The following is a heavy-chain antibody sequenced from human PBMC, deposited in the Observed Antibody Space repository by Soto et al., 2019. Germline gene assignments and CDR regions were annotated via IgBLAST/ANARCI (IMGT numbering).Heavy chain of an antibody. V-gene: IGHV1-69*06. CDR3: ATHCSGGSCYSWGPGPFDY. J-gene: IGHJ4*02. Sequence: QVQLVQSGAEVKKPGSSVKVSCKASGGTFSSYAISWVRQAPGQGLEWMGGIIPIFGTANYAQKFQGRVTITADKSTSTAYMELSSLRSEDTAAYYCATHCSGGSCYSWGPGPFDYWGQGTLVTVSS. CDR2: IIPIFGTA. CDR1: GGTFSSYA. D-gene: IGHD2-15*01.